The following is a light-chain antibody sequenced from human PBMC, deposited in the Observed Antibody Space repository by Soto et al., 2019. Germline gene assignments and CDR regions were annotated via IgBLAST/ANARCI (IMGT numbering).Light chain of an antibody. Sequence: DIQMTQSPSTLSASVGDRVTITCRASQSISVWLAWYQQKPGKAPKLLIYKASSLESGVPSRFSGSGSGTEFTLTVISLQPDAFAAYYCQQYNDYPWTFGPGTKVEIK. CDR1: QSISVW. V-gene: IGKV1-5*03. J-gene: IGKJ1*01. CDR3: QQYNDYPWT. CDR2: KAS.